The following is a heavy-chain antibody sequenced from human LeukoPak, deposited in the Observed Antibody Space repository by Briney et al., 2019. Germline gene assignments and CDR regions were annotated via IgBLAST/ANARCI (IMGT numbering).Heavy chain of an antibody. J-gene: IGHJ3*02. CDR2: INHSGST. CDR3: ARGEYYDYVWGSYRPQKDAFDI. CDR1: GGSFSGYY. V-gene: IGHV4-34*01. D-gene: IGHD3-16*02. Sequence: PSETLSLTCAVYGGSFSGYYWSWIRQPPGKGLGWIGEINHSGSTNYNPSLKSRVTISVDTSKNQFSLKLSSVTAADTAVYYCARGEYYDYVWGSYRPQKDAFDIWGQGTMVTVSS.